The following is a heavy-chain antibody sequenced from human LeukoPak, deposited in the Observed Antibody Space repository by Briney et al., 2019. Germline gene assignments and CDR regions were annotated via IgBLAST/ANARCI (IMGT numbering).Heavy chain of an antibody. CDR1: GGSISTYY. D-gene: IGHD2-15*01. V-gene: IGHV4-59*01. CDR2: VDYSGST. CDR3: ARVGSWCFDI. J-gene: IGHJ2*01. Sequence: SETLSLTCSVSGGSISTYYWTWIRQPPGKGLEWIGYVDYSGSTNYNPSHKSRVTFSVDSSRNQFSLKVCSVTAADTAVYYCARVGSWCFDIWGRGTLVTVSS.